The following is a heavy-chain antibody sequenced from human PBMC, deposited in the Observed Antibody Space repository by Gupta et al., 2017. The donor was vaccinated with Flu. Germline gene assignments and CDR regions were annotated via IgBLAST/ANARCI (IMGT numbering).Heavy chain of an antibody. J-gene: IGHJ6*02. Sequence: EVQLVESGGGLVQPGRSLRLSCAASGFTFDDYAMHWVRQAPGKGLEWVSGISWNSGSIGYADSVKGRFTISRDNAKNSLYLQMNSLRAEDTALYYCAKGSSGYDSYYYGMDVWGQGTTVTVSS. D-gene: IGHD5-12*01. CDR3: AKGSSGYDSYYYGMDV. CDR1: GFTFDDYA. CDR2: ISWNSGSI. V-gene: IGHV3-9*01.